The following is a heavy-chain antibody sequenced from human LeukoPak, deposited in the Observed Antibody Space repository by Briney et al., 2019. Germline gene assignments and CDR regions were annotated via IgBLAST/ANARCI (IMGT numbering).Heavy chain of an antibody. CDR2: IYPDDSDT. CDR3: ARPNITSYYDSRGYDAFDV. J-gene: IGHJ3*01. Sequence: HGESLKISCKGSGYKFNAYWISWVRQLPGKGLEWMGIIYPDDSDTRYSPSFQGQVTISADKSVSIAYLQWSSLKASDTAMYYCARPNITSYYDSRGYDAFDVWGQGTMVIVSS. CDR1: GYKFNAYW. V-gene: IGHV5-51*01. D-gene: IGHD3-22*01.